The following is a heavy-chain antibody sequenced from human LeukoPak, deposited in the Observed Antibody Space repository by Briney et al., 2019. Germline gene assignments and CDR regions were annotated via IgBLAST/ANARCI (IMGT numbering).Heavy chain of an antibody. V-gene: IGHV1-18*01. Sequence: ASVKVSCKASGYTFTSYGISWVRQAPGQGLEWMGWISGYNGNTNYAQKFQDRVTVTTDISTTTAYMELRSLRSDDTAVYYCARNDPLLWFGEILSGAFDIWGQGTMVTVSS. J-gene: IGHJ3*02. CDR3: ARNDPLLWFGEILSGAFDI. CDR2: ISGYNGNT. D-gene: IGHD3-10*01. CDR1: GYTFTSYG.